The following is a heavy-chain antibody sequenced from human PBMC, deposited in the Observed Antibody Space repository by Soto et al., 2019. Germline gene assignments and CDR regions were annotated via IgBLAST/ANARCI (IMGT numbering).Heavy chain of an antibody. D-gene: IGHD2-8*01. V-gene: IGHV4-30-4*01. CDR2: IYYSGST. J-gene: IGHJ5*02. Sequence: PSEILSLTCTVSEGSSRGGDNYWSWIRQPPGKGLEWIGYIYYSGSTYYNPSLQSRVTISVDTSKNQFSLKLSSVTAADTAIYFCARDNGMAGSFDPWGQGTLVTVSS. CDR3: ARDNGMAGSFDP. CDR1: EGSSRGGDNY.